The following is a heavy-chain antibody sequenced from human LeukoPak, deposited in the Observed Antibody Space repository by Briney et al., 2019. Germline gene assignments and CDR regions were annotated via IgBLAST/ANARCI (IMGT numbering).Heavy chain of an antibody. V-gene: IGHV4-61*01. J-gene: IGHJ4*02. CDR2: TSNSGST. D-gene: IGHD3-22*01. CDR3: ARSPSGYRFDS. CDR1: GGYVNRGTFF. Sequence: SETLSLTCAVSGGYVNRGTFFWTWIRKPPGKGLGWIGYTSNSGSTNYHPSLKSRVTISSDTSKTQLTLKLTSVTAADTAVYYCARSPSGYRFDSWGQGTLVTVSS.